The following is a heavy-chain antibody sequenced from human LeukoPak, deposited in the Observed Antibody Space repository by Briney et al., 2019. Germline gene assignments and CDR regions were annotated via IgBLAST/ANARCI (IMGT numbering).Heavy chain of an antibody. CDR2: ISYDGSNK. CDR3: ARDHPSWTWYNWNDGEHYGMDV. CDR1: GFTFSGYW. V-gene: IGHV3-30*03. J-gene: IGHJ6*02. Sequence: PGGSLRLSCAASGFTFSGYWMHWVRQAPGKGLEWVAVISYDGSNKYYADSVKGRFTISRDNSKNTLYLQMNSLRAEDTAVYYCARDHPSWTWYNWNDGEHYGMDVWGQGTTVTVSS. D-gene: IGHD1-1*01.